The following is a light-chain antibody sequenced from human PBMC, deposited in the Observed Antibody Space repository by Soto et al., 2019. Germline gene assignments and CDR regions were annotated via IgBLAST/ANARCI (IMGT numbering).Light chain of an antibody. Sequence: ITQSPAHLSLSPGARVTXTCRASQRISSYLDWYHQKPGKALKLLIYDASNLETGVPSRFRGRGSGTEFTFTISSLQPEDIATYYWQQYDIFLWTFGQGTNVDIK. CDR1: QRISSY. CDR3: QQYDIFLWT. CDR2: DAS. V-gene: IGKV1-33*01. J-gene: IGKJ1*01.